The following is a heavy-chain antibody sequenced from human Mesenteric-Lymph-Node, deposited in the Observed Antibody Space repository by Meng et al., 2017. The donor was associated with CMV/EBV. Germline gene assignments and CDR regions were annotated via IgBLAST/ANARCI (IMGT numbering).Heavy chain of an antibody. Sequence: GGSLRLSCAASGFTFSDYYMSWIRQAPGKGLEWVSYISTSGKTIYYADSVKGRFTISRDNAKNSLYLQMNSLRAEDTAVYYCARDQDTSSYSMDVWGQGTTVTVSS. V-gene: IGHV3-11*01. D-gene: IGHD6-13*01. J-gene: IGHJ6*02. CDR1: GFTFSDYY. CDR2: ISTSGKTI. CDR3: ARDQDTSSYSMDV.